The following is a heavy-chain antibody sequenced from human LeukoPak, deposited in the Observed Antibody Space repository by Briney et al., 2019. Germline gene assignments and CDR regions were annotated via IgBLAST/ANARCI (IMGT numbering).Heavy chain of an antibody. Sequence: GGSLRLSCVASGLTVSNHWMSWVRQAPGKGLEWVANIREERGQEYYVDSVKGRFTISKNSAKNSLYPQMNTLRVEDTAMYYCASLDTAKQPLANHWGQGTLVTVSS. CDR1: GLTVSNHW. CDR3: ASLDTAKQPLANH. V-gene: IGHV3-7*03. D-gene: IGHD5-18*01. J-gene: IGHJ5*02. CDR2: IREERGQE.